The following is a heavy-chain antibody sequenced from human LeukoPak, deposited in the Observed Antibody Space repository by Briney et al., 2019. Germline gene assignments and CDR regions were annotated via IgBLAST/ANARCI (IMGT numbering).Heavy chain of an antibody. CDR3: TRDHITSWQIDF. V-gene: IGHV3-23*01. CDR1: GFTFSIYA. J-gene: IGHJ4*02. CDR2: ISGSGGTA. Sequence: GGSLRLSCAASGFTFSIYAMSWVRQAPGKGLEWVSAISGSGGTAYYADSVKGRFTISRDNSKNTVSLQMNSLRVEDTAVYYCTRDHITSWQIDFWGQGTMVTVSS. D-gene: IGHD2-2*01.